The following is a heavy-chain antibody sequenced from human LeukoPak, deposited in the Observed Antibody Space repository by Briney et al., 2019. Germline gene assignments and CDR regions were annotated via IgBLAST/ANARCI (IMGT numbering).Heavy chain of an antibody. Sequence: GGSLRLSCEASGFTFSIYTMTWVRQAPGKGLEWVANIKLDGSEKNYVDSVKGRFTISRDNTKNSLYLQMNSLRAEDTAVFYCARDQYDTWSRRGNFDSWGQGTLVIVSS. CDR1: GFTFSIYT. V-gene: IGHV3-7*03. D-gene: IGHD3-3*01. J-gene: IGHJ4*02. CDR3: ARDQYDTWSRRGNFDS. CDR2: IKLDGSEK.